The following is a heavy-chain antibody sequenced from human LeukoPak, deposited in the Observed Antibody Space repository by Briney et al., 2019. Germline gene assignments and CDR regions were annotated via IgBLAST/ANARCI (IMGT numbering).Heavy chain of an antibody. CDR2: IYYSGST. D-gene: IGHD4-23*01. Sequence: PSETLSLTCTVSGGSISSGGYYWSWVRQHPGKGLEWIGYIYYSGSTYYNPSLKSRVTISVDTSKNQFSLKLSSVTAADTAVYYCARDASYGGSAFDIWGQGTMVTVSS. CDR1: GGSISSGGYY. V-gene: IGHV4-31*03. CDR3: ARDASYGGSAFDI. J-gene: IGHJ3*02.